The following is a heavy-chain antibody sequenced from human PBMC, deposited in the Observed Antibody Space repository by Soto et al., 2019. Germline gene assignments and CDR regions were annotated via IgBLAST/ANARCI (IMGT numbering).Heavy chain of an antibody. J-gene: IGHJ5*02. Sequence: SWVRQAPGQGLEWMGWISDYNGNKNYAQKLQGRVTMTTDTSTRTAYMEMRSLRSDDKAVYYCARSDSSGYYFWFDPWGQGTLVT. V-gene: IGHV1-18*01. D-gene: IGHD3-22*01. CDR3: ARSDSSGYYFWFDP. CDR2: ISDYNGNK.